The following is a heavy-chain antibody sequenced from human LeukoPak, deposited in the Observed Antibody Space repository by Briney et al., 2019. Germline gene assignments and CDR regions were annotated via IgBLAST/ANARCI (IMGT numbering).Heavy chain of an antibody. CDR3: ARRKWELGTAEYFQH. V-gene: IGHV3-21*01. Sequence: PGGSLRLSCAASGFTFSSYGMNWVRQAPGKGLEWVSSISSRSSDIYYADSLKGRFTISRDNAKNSLYLQMHSLRAEDTAVYYCARRKWELGTAEYFQHWGQGTLVTVSS. CDR1: GFTFSSYG. CDR2: ISSRSSDI. J-gene: IGHJ1*01. D-gene: IGHD1-26*01.